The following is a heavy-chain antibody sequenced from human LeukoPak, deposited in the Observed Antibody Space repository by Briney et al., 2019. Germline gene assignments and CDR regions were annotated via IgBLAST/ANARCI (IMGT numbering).Heavy chain of an antibody. V-gene: IGHV3-30-3*01. CDR3: ARTYSSGSYYREYYFDY. CDR2: ISYGGSNK. J-gene: IGHJ4*02. D-gene: IGHD1-26*01. Sequence: GGSLRLSCAASGFTFSSYAMHWVRQAPGKGLEWVAVISYGGSNKYYADSVKGRFTISRDNSKNALYLQMHSLRAEDTAVYYCARTYSSGSYYREYYFDYWGQGTLVTVSS. CDR1: GFTFSSYA.